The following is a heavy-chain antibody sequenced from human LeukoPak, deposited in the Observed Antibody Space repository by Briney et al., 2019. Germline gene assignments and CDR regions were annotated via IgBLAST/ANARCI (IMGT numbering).Heavy chain of an antibody. J-gene: IGHJ6*02. Sequence: ASVKVSCKASGYTFTSYDINWVRQATGQGLEWMGWMNPNSGNTGYAQKFQGRVTMTRNTSISTAYMELSSLRSEDTAVYYCARARVTIFGVVINLYYYGMDVWGQGTTVTVSS. CDR1: GYTFTSYD. CDR3: ARARVTIFGVVINLYYYGMDV. D-gene: IGHD3-3*01. CDR2: MNPNSGNT. V-gene: IGHV1-8*01.